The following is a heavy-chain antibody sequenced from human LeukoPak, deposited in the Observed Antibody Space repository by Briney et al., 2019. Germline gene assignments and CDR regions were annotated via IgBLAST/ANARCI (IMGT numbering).Heavy chain of an antibody. J-gene: IGHJ4*02. V-gene: IGHV1-18*01. Sequence: ASVKVSCKASGYTFTSYGISWVRQAPGQGLEWMGWISAYNGNTNYAQKLQGRVTMTTDTSTSTAYMELRSLRSDDTAVYYCARDQTKPYYGSGSYYRYFDYWGQGTLVTVSS. CDR1: GYTFTSYG. CDR2: ISAYNGNT. CDR3: ARDQTKPYYGSGSYYRYFDY. D-gene: IGHD3-10*01.